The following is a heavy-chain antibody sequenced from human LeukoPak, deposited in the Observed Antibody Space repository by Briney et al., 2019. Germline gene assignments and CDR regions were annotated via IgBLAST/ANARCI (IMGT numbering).Heavy chain of an antibody. D-gene: IGHD6-19*01. V-gene: IGHV3-23*01. CDR2: ISGSGGST. CDR1: GFTFSSYS. CDR3: ATYSSGWYREQDAFDI. J-gene: IGHJ3*02. Sequence: GGSLRLSCAASGFTFSSYSMNWVRQAPGKGLEWVSAISGSGGSTYYADSVKGRFTISRDNSKNTLYLQMNSLRAEDTAVYYCATYSSGWYREQDAFDIWGQGTMVTVSS.